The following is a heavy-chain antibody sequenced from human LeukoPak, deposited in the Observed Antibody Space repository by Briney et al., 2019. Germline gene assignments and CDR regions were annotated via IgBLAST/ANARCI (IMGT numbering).Heavy chain of an antibody. J-gene: IGHJ4*02. CDR3: AKAANEWELLAGYFDY. D-gene: IGHD1-26*01. CDR2: ISPSGGIT. V-gene: IGHV3-23*01. Sequence: GGSLRLSCAASGFAFSSHGMNWVRQAPGKGLEWVSGISPSGGITYYTDSVKGRFTISRDNSKNTVSLQMNSLRGDDTAVYYCAKAANEWELLAGYFDYWGQGTLVTVSS. CDR1: GFAFSSHG.